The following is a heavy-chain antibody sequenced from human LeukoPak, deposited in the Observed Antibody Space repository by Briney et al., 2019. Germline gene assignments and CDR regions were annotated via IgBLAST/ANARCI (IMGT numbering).Heavy chain of an antibody. CDR2: VSTSGGST. J-gene: IGHJ4*02. CDR3: VRCVSPVGYSSGYYYDH. D-gene: IGHD3-22*01. CDR1: GFTFSSYA. Sequence: GGSLRLSCSASGFTFSSYAMHWVRQVPGKGLEYVSAVSTSGGSTYYADSVKGRFTISRDNAKNTLYLQMSSLRPEDTAVYYCVRCVSPVGYSSGYYYDHWGQGTLVTVSS. V-gene: IGHV3-64D*09.